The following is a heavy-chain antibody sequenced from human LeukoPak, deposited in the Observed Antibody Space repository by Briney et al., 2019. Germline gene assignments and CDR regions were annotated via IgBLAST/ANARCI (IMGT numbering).Heavy chain of an antibody. J-gene: IGHJ4*02. CDR1: GYTFTSYA. CDR2: INAGNGNT. Sequence: ASVKVSCKASGYTFTSYAMHWVRQAPGQRLEWMGWINAGNGNTKYSQKFRGRVTITRDTSASTAYMELSSLRSEDTAVYYCARDPSTTKPTLTHDFWSGYYDYWGQGTLVTVSS. D-gene: IGHD3-3*01. CDR3: ARDPSTTKPTLTHDFWSGYYDY. V-gene: IGHV1-3*01.